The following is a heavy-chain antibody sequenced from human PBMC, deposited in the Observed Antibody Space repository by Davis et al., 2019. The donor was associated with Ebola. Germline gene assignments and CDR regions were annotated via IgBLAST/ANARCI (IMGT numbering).Heavy chain of an antibody. V-gene: IGHV4-31*03. CDR3: ARREAGISFDY. CDR1: GGAISSGGHY. D-gene: IGHD3-3*02. Sequence: MPSETLSLTCTVSGGAISSGGHYGSWIRQHPGKGLEWIGYIYYSGSTYYNPSLKSRVTISVDTSKNQFSLKLSSVTAADTAVYYCARREAGISFDYWGQGTLVTVSS. J-gene: IGHJ4*02. CDR2: IYYSGST.